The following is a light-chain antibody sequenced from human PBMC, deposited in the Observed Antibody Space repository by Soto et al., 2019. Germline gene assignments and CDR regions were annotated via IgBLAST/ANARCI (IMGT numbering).Light chain of an antibody. Sequence: DIQMTQSPSTLSASVGDRVTITCRASQSISSWLAWYQQKPGKAPKLLINKASSLESGVPSRFSGSGSGTEFTLTISSLQTDDFATYYCQQYSSYSWTFGQGTKVDIK. V-gene: IGKV1-5*03. CDR1: QSISSW. CDR2: KAS. J-gene: IGKJ1*01. CDR3: QQYSSYSWT.